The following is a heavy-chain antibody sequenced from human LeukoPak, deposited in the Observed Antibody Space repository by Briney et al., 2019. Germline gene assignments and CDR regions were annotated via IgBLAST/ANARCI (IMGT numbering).Heavy chain of an antibody. J-gene: IGHJ4*02. Sequence: GASVKVSCKASGYTFTSYDINWVRQATGQGLEWMGWMNTNSGNTGYAQKFQVRVTMTRNTSISTAYMELSSLRSEDTAVYYCARDLGIVVVPDYWGQGTLVSVS. V-gene: IGHV1-8*01. CDR2: MNTNSGNT. D-gene: IGHD2-2*01. CDR1: GYTFTSYD. CDR3: ARDLGIVVVPDY.